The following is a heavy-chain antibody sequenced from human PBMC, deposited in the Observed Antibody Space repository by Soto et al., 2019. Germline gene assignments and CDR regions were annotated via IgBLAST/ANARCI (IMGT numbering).Heavy chain of an antibody. CDR1: GFPFRTYG. D-gene: IGHD3-22*01. Sequence: GGSLRLSCTASGFPFRTYGMHWVRQAPGKGLEWVAAMWYDGSSKYDADSVKGRFIISRDNSKNTLFLQMNSLTAEDTAVYYCARDRWNYDTSGPFGYWGQGTLVTVSS. CDR3: ARDRWNYDTSGPFGY. CDR2: MWYDGSSK. V-gene: IGHV3-33*01. J-gene: IGHJ4*02.